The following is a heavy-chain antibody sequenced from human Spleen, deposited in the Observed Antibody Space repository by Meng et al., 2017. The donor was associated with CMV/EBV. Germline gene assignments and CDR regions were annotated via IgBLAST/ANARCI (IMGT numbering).Heavy chain of an antibody. V-gene: IGHV3-15*01. D-gene: IGHD6-6*01. CDR2: IKSKPDGGTT. Sequence: CTASGFTFSDAWMTWVRQAPGKGLEWVGRIKSKPDGGTTDYAAPVKGRFTISRDDSKSTLYLQMNSLKTEDTAVYYCTLRPASRPYGWGQGTLVTVSS. CDR1: GFTFSDAW. J-gene: IGHJ4*02. CDR3: TLRPASRPYG.